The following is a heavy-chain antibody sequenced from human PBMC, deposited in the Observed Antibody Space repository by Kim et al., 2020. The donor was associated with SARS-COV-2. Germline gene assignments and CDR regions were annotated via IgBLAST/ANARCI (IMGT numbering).Heavy chain of an antibody. J-gene: IGHJ4*02. D-gene: IGHD3-3*01. Sequence: DYAVSVKSRRTIKPDTSKNQFYLQLKSGTPEDTAVYYCARVRSGYYTIDYWGQGTLVTVSS. CDR3: ARVRSGYYTIDY. V-gene: IGHV6-1*01.